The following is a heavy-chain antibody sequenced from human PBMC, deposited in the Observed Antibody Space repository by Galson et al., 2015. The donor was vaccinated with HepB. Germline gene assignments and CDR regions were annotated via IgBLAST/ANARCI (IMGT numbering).Heavy chain of an antibody. CDR1: GYSFTSYW. CDR2: IYPGDSDT. CDR3: ARHALVVPAADYYYYMDV. J-gene: IGHJ6*03. V-gene: IGHV5-51*01. Sequence: QSGAEVKKPGESLKISCKGSGYSFTSYWIGWVRQMPGKGLEWMGIIYPGDSDTRYSPSFQGQVTISADKSISTAYLQWSSLKASDTAMYYCARHALVVPAADYYYYMDVWGKGTTVTVSS. D-gene: IGHD2-2*01.